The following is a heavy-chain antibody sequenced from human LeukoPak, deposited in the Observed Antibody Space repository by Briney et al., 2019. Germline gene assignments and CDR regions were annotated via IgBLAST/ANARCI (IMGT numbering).Heavy chain of an antibody. J-gene: IGHJ4*02. CDR1: GFTVSSNY. CDR2: IYSGGST. Sequence: PGGSLRLSCAASGFTVSSNYMSWVRQATGKGLEWVSVIYSGGSTKYHEYVEGRFTISRGNSKNTLYLQMNSLRAEDTAVYYCSKDGTYYYGSGNFDYWGQGTLVTVSS. CDR3: SKDGTYYYGSGNFDY. V-gene: IGHV3-53*01. D-gene: IGHD3-10*01.